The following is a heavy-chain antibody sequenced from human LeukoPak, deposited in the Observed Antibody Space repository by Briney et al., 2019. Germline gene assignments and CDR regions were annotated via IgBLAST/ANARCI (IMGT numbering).Heavy chain of an antibody. D-gene: IGHD2-2*01. CDR3: ARVPPSAHQLFSSDY. CDR2: IIPIFGTA. CDR1: GCTFSGYA. V-gene: IGHV1-69*13. Sequence: SVKVSCKASGCTFSGYAISWVRQAPGQGLEWMGGIIPIFGTANYAQKFQGRVTITADESTSTAYMELSSLRTADTAVYYCARVPPSAHQLFSSDYWGQGTQVTVSS. J-gene: IGHJ4*02.